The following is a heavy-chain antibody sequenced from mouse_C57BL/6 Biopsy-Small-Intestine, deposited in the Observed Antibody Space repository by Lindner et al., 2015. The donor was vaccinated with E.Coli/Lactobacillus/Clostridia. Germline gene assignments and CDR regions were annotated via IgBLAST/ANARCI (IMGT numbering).Heavy chain of an antibody. CDR1: GYASSSSW. V-gene: IGHV1-82*01. Sequence: VQLQESGPELVKPGASVKISCKASGYASSSSWMNWMKQRPGKGLDWIGRIYPGDGDTIYNGKFKVKATLTADKSSSTAYMQLSSLTSEDSAVYFCATGPYRFTYWGQGTLVTVSA. CDR2: IYPGDGDT. D-gene: IGHD2-10*01. J-gene: IGHJ3*01. CDR3: ATGPYRFTY.